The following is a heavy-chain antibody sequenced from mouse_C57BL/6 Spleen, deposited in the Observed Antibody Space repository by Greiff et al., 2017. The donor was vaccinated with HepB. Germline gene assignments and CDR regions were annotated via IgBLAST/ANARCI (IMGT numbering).Heavy chain of an antibody. V-gene: IGHV1-80*01. CDR3: ARRGTTVVAYFDY. CDR2: IYPGDGDT. CDR1: GYAFSSYW. D-gene: IGHD1-1*01. J-gene: IGHJ2*01. Sequence: VKLQESGAELVKPGASVKISCKASGYAFSSYWMNWVKQRPGKGLEWIGQIYPGDGDTNYNGKFKGKATLTADKSSSTAYMQLSSLTSEDSAVYFCARRGTTVVAYFDYWGQGTTLTVSS.